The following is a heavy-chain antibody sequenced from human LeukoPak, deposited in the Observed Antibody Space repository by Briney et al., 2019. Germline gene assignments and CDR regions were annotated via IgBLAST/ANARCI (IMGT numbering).Heavy chain of an antibody. CDR1: GYTFTGYY. CDR3: ATPGYCSSTSCSNWFDP. D-gene: IGHD2-2*01. Sequence: ASVKVSCKASGYTFTGYYMHWVRQAPGQGLEWMGRINPNSGGTNYAQKFQGRVPMTRDTSISTAYMELSRLRSDDTAVYYCATPGYCSSTSCSNWFDPWGQGTLVTVSS. CDR2: INPNSGGT. J-gene: IGHJ5*02. V-gene: IGHV1-2*06.